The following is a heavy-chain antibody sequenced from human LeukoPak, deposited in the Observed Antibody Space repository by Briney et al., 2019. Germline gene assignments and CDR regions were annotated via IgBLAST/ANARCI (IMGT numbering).Heavy chain of an antibody. CDR2: ISGSGDSA. CDR1: GFTFSSYD. J-gene: IGHJ4*02. V-gene: IGHV3-23*01. Sequence: TGGSLRLSCAASGFTFSSYDMSWVRQAPGKGLEWVSGISGSGDSAYYADSVKGRFTISRDNSKNTLYLQMNSLRAEDTGVYYCAKDRSCTNGVCHGDFDYWGQGTLVTVSS. D-gene: IGHD2-8*01. CDR3: AKDRSCTNGVCHGDFDY.